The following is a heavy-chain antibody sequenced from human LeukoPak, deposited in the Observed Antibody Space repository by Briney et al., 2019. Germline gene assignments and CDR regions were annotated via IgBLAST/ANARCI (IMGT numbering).Heavy chain of an antibody. V-gene: IGHV4-39*07. CDR2: IYYSGST. CDR3: ASTLYDYVWGSYRLDY. J-gene: IGHJ4*02. D-gene: IGHD3-16*02. CDR1: GGSISSSSYY. Sequence: SETLSLTCTVSGGSISSSSYYWGWIRQPPGKGLEWIGSIYYSGSTYYNPSLKSRVTISVDTSKNQFSLKLSSVTAADTVVYYCASTLYDYVWGSYRLDYWGQGTLVTVSS.